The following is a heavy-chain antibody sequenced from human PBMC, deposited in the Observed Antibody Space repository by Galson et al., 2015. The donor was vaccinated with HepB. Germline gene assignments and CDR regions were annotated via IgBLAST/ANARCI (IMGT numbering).Heavy chain of an antibody. J-gene: IGHJ4*02. CDR2: IYSGGST. Sequence: SLRLSCAASGFTVSSNYMSWVRQAPGKGLEWVSVIYSGGSTYYADSVKGRFTISRHNSKNTLYLQMKSLRADDTAVYYCAKHDLYGDSSRGGSFDFWGQGTLVTVSS. D-gene: IGHD4-17*01. CDR1: GFTVSSNY. CDR3: AKHDLYGDSSRGGSFDF. V-gene: IGHV3-53*01.